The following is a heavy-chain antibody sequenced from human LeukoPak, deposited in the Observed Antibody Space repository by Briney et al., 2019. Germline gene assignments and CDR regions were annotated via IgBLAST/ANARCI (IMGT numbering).Heavy chain of an antibody. CDR1: GFTFSSYG. D-gene: IGHD3-16*01. CDR3: AKDPGGTFYNWFDP. J-gene: IGHJ5*02. Sequence: GGSLRLSCAASGFTFSSYGMHWVRQAPGKGLEWVAFIRYDGSNKYYADSVKGRFTISRDNSKNTLYLQMNSLRAEDTAVYYCAKDPGGTFYNWFDPWGQGTLVTVSS. V-gene: IGHV3-30*02. CDR2: IRYDGSNK.